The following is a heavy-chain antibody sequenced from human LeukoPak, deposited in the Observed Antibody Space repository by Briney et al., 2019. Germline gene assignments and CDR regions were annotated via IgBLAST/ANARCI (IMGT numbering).Heavy chain of an antibody. D-gene: IGHD1-26*01. CDR1: GYTFTSYY. J-gene: IGHJ3*02. V-gene: IGHV1-46*01. Sequence: ASVKVSCKASGYTFTSYYMHWVRQAPGQGLEWMGIINPSGGSTSYAQKFQGRVTMTRDMSTSTVYMELSSLRSEDTAVYYCASFGSYYRAFDIWGQGTMVTVSS. CDR3: ASFGSYYRAFDI. CDR2: INPSGGST.